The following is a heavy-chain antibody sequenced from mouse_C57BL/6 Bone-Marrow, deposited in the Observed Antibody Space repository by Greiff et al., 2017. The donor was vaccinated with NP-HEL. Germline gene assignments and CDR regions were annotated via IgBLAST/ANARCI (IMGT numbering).Heavy chain of an antibody. CDR1: GFTFSSYG. CDR2: ISSGGSYT. CDR3: ASCYYYGSSYWYFDV. Sequence: EVQLVESGGDLVKPGGSLKLSCAASGFTFSSYGMSWVRQTPDKRLEWVATISSGGSYTYYPDSVKGRFTISRDNAKNTLYLQMSSLKSEDTAMYYCASCYYYGSSYWYFDVWGTGTTVTVSS. D-gene: IGHD1-1*01. V-gene: IGHV5-6*01. J-gene: IGHJ1*03.